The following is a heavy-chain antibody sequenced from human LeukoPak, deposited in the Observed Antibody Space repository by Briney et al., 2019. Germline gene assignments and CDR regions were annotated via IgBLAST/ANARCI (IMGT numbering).Heavy chain of an antibody. D-gene: IGHD6-19*01. CDR1: GYTFTSYG. Sequence: ASVKVSCKASGYTFTSYGISWVQQAPGQGLEWMGWISAYNGNTNYAQKLQGRVTMTTDTSTSTAYMELRSLRSDDTAAYYCARDLRIAVAGPFDYWGQGTLVTVSS. CDR3: ARDLRIAVAGPFDY. CDR2: ISAYNGNT. V-gene: IGHV1-18*01. J-gene: IGHJ4*02.